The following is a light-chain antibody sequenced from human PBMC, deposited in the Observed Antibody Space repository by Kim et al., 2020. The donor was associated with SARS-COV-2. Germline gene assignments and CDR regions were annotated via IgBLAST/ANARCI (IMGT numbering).Light chain of an antibody. V-gene: IGKV3-20*01. Sequence: LSPGERATLSCRASQSVSSSYLAWYQQKPGQAPRLLIYGASSRATGIPDRFSGSGSGTDFTLTVSRLEPEDFAVYYCQQYGSSPPTFGQGTKLEI. CDR2: GAS. CDR3: QQYGSSPPT. CDR1: QSVSSSY. J-gene: IGKJ2*01.